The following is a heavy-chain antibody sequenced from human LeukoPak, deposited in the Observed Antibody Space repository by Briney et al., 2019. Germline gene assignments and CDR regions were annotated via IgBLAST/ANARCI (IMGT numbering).Heavy chain of an antibody. CDR3: ARAGGSYYLKNDY. J-gene: IGHJ4*02. CDR1: GGSFSGYY. D-gene: IGHD1-26*01. Sequence: SETLSLTCAVYGGSFSGYYWSWIRQPPGKGLEWIGEINHSGSTNYNPSLKSRVTISVDTSKNQFSLKLSSVTAADTAVYCCARAGGSYYLKNDYWGQGTLVTVSS. CDR2: INHSGST. V-gene: IGHV4-34*01.